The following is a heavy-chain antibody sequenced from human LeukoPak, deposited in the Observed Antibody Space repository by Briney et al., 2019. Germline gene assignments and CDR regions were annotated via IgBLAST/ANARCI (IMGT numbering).Heavy chain of an antibody. J-gene: IGHJ4*02. V-gene: IGHV1-69*04. CDR3: ARAGVYSGYALDY. CDR1: GGTFSSYA. D-gene: IGHD5-12*01. CDR2: IIPILGIA. Sequence: ASVKVSCKASGGTFSSYAISWVRQAPGQGLEWMGRIIPILGIANYARKFQGRVTITADKSTSTAYMELNSLRSEDTAVYYCARAGVYSGYALDYWGQGTLVTVSS.